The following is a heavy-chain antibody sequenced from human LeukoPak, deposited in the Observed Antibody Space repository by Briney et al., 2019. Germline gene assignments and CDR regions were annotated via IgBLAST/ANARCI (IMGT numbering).Heavy chain of an antibody. V-gene: IGHV3-30*02. Sequence: PGGPLRLSCAASGFTFSSYGMHWVRQAPGKGLEWVAFIRYDGSNKYYADSVKGRFTISRDNSKNTLYLQMNSLRAEDTAVYYCAKDPAMVKYYFDYWGQGTLVTVSS. J-gene: IGHJ4*02. D-gene: IGHD5-18*01. CDR3: AKDPAMVKYYFDY. CDR1: GFTFSSYG. CDR2: IRYDGSNK.